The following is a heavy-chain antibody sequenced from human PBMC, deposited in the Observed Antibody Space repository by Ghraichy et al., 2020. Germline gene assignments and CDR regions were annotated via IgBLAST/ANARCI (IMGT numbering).Heavy chain of an antibody. CDR3: ANWGGLLPWRVQNTRKSGIAAASYDDYGDYRSSG. J-gene: IGHJ4*02. D-gene: IGHD4-17*01. CDR2: IRYDGSNK. V-gene: IGHV3-30*02. Sequence: GGSLRLSCAASGFTFSSYGMHWVRQAPGKGLEWVAFIRYDGSNKYYADSVKGRFTISRDNSKNTLYLQMNSLRAEDTAVYYCANWGGLLPWRVQNTRKSGIAAASYDDYGDYRSSGWGQGTLVTVSS. CDR1: GFTFSSYG.